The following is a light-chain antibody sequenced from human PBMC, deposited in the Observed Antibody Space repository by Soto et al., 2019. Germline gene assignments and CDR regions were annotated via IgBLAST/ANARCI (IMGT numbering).Light chain of an antibody. CDR2: AAS. Sequence: DIQMTQSPSSLSESVGDRVTITCRASQNISIYLNWYQQKPGKAPKFLISAASNLRSGVPSRFSGSGSGKVFTLTISSLQIEDSATYYCQQAYNPPLTFGGGTKVEIK. V-gene: IGKV1-39*01. CDR1: QNISIY. J-gene: IGKJ4*01. CDR3: QQAYNPPLT.